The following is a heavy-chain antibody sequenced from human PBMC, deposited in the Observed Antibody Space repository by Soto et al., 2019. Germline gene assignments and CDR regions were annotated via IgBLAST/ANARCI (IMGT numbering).Heavy chain of an antibody. CDR1: GYTFTSYG. CDR3: ARDQDCISTSCLHRYYYGMDV. V-gene: IGHV1-18*01. J-gene: IGHJ6*02. D-gene: IGHD2-2*01. Sequence: QVQLVQSGAEVKKPGASVKVSCKASGYTFTSYGISWVRQAPGQGLEWMGWISAYNGNTNYAQKLQGRVTMTTDTSTXXAXMEXRSLRSDDTAVYYCARDQDCISTSCLHRYYYGMDVWGQGTTVTVSS. CDR2: ISAYNGNT.